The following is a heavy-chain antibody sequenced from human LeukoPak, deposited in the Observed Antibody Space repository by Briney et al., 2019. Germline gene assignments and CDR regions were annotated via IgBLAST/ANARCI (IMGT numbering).Heavy chain of an antibody. CDR3: AREGGYSRGYYIDV. CDR2: MNLNSGNT. J-gene: IGHJ6*03. Sequence: ASVTVSCKASGYTFTSYDINWVRQATGQGLEWMGWMNLNSGNTGYAQKFQGRVTMTRNTSISTAYMELSSLRSEDTAVYYCAREGGYSRGYYIDVWGKGTTVTISS. V-gene: IGHV1-8*01. CDR1: GYTFTSYD. D-gene: IGHD5-12*01.